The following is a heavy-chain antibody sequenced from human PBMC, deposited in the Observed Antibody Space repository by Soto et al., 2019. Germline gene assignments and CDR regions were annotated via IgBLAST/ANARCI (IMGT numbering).Heavy chain of an antibody. CDR1: GFTFSSYA. CDR2: ISYDGSTI. J-gene: IGHJ4*02. Sequence: QVQLVESGGGVVQPGRSLRLSCAASGFTFSSYAMHWVRQAPGKGLEWVAVISYDGSTIYYADSVKGRFSISRDNSKNTLHLEMHNLRPEDTAVYYCVKVGVSSSWYRFYFDYWGQGTLVTVSS. V-gene: IGHV3-30*18. D-gene: IGHD6-13*01. CDR3: VKVGVSSSWYRFYFDY.